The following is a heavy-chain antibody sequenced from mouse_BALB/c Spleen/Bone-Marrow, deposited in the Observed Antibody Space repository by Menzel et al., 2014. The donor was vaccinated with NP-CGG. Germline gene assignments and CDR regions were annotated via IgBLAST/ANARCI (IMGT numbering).Heavy chain of an antibody. V-gene: IGHV1-69*02. CDR3: TRAGNYGNYYAMDY. J-gene: IGHJ4*01. Sequence: VQLQQSGAELVRPGASVKLSCKASGYTFTSYWINWVKQRPGQGLEWIGNIYPSDSYTNYNQKFKGKATLTVDKSSSTAYMQLSSPTTEDSAVYFCTRAGNYGNYYAMDYWSQGTSATIYS. CDR1: GYTFTSYW. D-gene: IGHD2-1*01. CDR2: IYPSDSYT.